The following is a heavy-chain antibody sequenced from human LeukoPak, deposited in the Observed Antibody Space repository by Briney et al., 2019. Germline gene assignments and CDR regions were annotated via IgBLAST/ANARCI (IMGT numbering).Heavy chain of an antibody. D-gene: IGHD3-10*01. CDR1: GFTFSNAW. J-gene: IGHJ4*02. V-gene: IGHV3-15*01. CDR3: TTDRAYNYGSGRSH. Sequence: GGSLRLSCAASGFTFSNAWMSWVRQAPGKGLEWVGRIKSKTDGGTTDYAAPVKGRFTISRDDSKNTLYLQMNSLKTEDTAVYYCTTDRAYNYGSGRSHWGQGTLVTVSS. CDR2: IKSKTDGGTT.